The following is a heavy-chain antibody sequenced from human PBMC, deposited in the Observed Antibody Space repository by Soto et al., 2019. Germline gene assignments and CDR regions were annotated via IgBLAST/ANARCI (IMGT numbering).Heavy chain of an antibody. J-gene: IGHJ4*02. CDR3: AKDWEWGIAAAGTIDY. CDR2: ISYDGSNK. CDR1: GFTFSSYG. D-gene: IGHD6-13*01. V-gene: IGHV3-30*18. Sequence: GSLRLSCAASGFTFSSYGMHWVRQAPGKGLEWVAVISYDGSNKYYADSVKGRFTISRDNSKNTLYLQMNSLRAEDTAVYYCAKDWEWGIAAAGTIDYWGQGALVTVSS.